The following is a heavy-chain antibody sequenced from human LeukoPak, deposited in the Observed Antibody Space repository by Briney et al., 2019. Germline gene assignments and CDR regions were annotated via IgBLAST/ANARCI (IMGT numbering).Heavy chain of an antibody. V-gene: IGHV4-34*01. CDR2: INHSGST. CDR3: ARDHSSATAPYYYYYYMDV. Sequence: PSETLSLTCAVYGGSFSGYYWSWIRQPPGKGLEWIGEINHSGSTNYNPSLKSRVTISVDTSKNQFSLKLSSVTAADTAVYYCARDHSSATAPYYYYYYMDVWGKGTTVTVSS. J-gene: IGHJ6*03. D-gene: IGHD2-21*01. CDR1: GGSFSGYY.